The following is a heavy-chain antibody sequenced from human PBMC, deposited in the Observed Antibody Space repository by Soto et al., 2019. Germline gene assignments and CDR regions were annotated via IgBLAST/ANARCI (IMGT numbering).Heavy chain of an antibody. CDR3: AKALAYFGGDCYFPVYGMHV. J-gene: IGHJ6*01. D-gene: IGHD2-21*02. V-gene: IGHV3-23*01. CDR2: MSGNAGST. Sequence: GGSLRLSCAASGFTFNSYAMSWVRQAPGKGLEWVSTMSGNAGSTYYADSVKGRFTISRDNSKNTLYLQMNSLRAEDTAVYYCAKALAYFGGDCYFPVYGMHVWGQGTTVSVSS. CDR1: GFTFNSYA.